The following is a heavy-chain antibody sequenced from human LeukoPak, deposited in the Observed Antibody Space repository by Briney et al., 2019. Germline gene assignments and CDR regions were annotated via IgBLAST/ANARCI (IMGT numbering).Heavy chain of an antibody. J-gene: IGHJ5*02. Sequence: GGSLRLSCAASGFTFSNAWMSWVRQAPGKGLEWVSSITGSSIYTYYADSVKGRFTISRDNAKNSLYLQMNSLRAEDTAVYYCARVAVAGTWWFDPWGQGTLVTVSS. V-gene: IGHV3-21*01. CDR3: ARVAVAGTWWFDP. D-gene: IGHD6-19*01. CDR1: GFTFSNAW. CDR2: ITGSSIYT.